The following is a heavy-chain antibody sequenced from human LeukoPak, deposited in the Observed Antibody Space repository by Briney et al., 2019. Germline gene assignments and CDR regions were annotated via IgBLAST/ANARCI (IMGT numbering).Heavy chain of an antibody. D-gene: IGHD3-3*01. CDR1: GFTFSSYS. CDR2: ISSGSSTI. CDR3: ARHPHYDFWSGRTYYFDY. J-gene: IGHJ4*02. V-gene: IGHV3-48*01. Sequence: GGSLRLSCAASGFTFSSYSMNWVRQAPGKGLEWVSYISSGSSTIYYADSVKGRFTISRDNAKNSLYLQMNSLRAEDTAVYYCARHPHYDFWSGRTYYFDYWGQGTLVTVSS.